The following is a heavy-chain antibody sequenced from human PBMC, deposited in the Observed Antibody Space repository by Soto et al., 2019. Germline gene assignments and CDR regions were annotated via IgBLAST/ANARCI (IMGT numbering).Heavy chain of an antibody. J-gene: IGHJ6*02. V-gene: IGHV3-23*01. CDR1: GFMFSSFA. CDR3: AKDSKSVSVSAARVYGMDV. Sequence: GGSLRLSCAGSGFMFSSFAMTWVRQAPGKGLEWVSTTRSNGEHTYYADSVKGRFTVSRDNSKNTLFLEMSSLRAEDSAIYYCAKDSKSVSVSAARVYGMDVWGQGTTVTVSS. D-gene: IGHD2-2*01. CDR2: TRSNGEHT.